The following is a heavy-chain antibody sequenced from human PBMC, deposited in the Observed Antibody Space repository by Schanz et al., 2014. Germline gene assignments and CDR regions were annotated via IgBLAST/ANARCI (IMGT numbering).Heavy chain of an antibody. CDR2: IGGSDGNT. D-gene: IGHD1-26*01. Sequence: QVQLVQSGAEAKKPGASVKVSCKASGYTFTRSGISWVRQAPGQGLEWMGWIGGSDGNTNFAQKLHGRVTMTTDTSTSTVYMELRSLTSDDAAVYYCARDRDQWDGNYLDDWGQGTLVTVSS. V-gene: IGHV1-18*01. J-gene: IGHJ4*02. CDR1: GYTFTRSG. CDR3: ARDRDQWDGNYLDD.